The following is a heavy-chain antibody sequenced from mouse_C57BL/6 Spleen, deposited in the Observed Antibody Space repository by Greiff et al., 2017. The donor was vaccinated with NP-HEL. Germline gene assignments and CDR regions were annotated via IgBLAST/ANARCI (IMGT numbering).Heavy chain of an antibody. CDR1: GYTFTDYY. Sequence: EVQLQQSGPVLVKPGASVKMSYKASGYTFTDYYMNWVKQSHGKSLEWIGVINPYNGGTSYNQKFKGTATLTVDKSSSTAYMELNSLTSEDSAVDYCARWGGETYYFDYWGQGTTLTVSS. V-gene: IGHV1-19*01. CDR2: INPYNGGT. CDR3: ARWGGETYYFDY. J-gene: IGHJ2*01.